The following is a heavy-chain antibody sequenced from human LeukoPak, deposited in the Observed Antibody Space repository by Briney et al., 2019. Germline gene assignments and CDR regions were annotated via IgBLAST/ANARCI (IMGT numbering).Heavy chain of an antibody. D-gene: IGHD2-2*01. Sequence: PGGSLRLSCAASGFTFSNAWMSWVRQASGKGLEWVGRIKSKTDGGTTDYAAPVKGRFTISRDDSKNTQYLQMNSLKTEDTAVYYCTTDPAMTAFFDYWGQGTLVTVSS. CDR3: TTDPAMTAFFDY. CDR1: GFTFSNAW. CDR2: IKSKTDGGTT. J-gene: IGHJ4*02. V-gene: IGHV3-15*01.